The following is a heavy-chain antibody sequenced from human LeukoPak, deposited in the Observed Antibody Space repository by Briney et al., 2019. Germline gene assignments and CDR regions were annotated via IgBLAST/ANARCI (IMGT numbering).Heavy chain of an antibody. D-gene: IGHD6-19*01. V-gene: IGHV4-39*07. CDR3: ARDHSSGCDY. CDR1: GGSISSSSYY. J-gene: IGHJ4*02. Sequence: SETLSLTCTVSGGSISSSSYYWGWIRQPPGKGLEWIGSIYYSGSTYYNPSLKSRVTISVDTSKNQFSLKLSSVTAADTAVYYCARDHSSGCDYWGQGTLVTVSS. CDR2: IYYSGST.